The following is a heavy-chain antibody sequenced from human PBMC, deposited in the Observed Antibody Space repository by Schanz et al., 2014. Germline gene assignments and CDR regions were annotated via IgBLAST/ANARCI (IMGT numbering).Heavy chain of an antibody. D-gene: IGHD4-4*01. CDR1: GFTLSSYA. Sequence: VQLVESGGGLVQPGGSLRLSCAASGFTLSSYALSWVRQASGKGLEWVGRVRTKDNHYATSYGASVSGRFTISRDDSKNTAYLQMNSLRTGDTAMYYCASYDNSGPYYLNHWGRGTLVTVSS. CDR3: ASYDNSGPYYLNH. J-gene: IGHJ5*02. CDR2: VRTKDNHYAT. V-gene: IGHV3-73*01.